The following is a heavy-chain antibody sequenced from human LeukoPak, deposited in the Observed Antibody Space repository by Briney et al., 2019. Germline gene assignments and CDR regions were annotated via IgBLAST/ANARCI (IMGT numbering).Heavy chain of an antibody. CDR2: INPSGGST. CDR1: GGTFSSYA. V-gene: IGHV1-46*01. Sequence: GASVKVSCKASGGTFSSYAISWVRQAPGQGLEWVGIINPSGGSTSYAQKFQGRVTMTRDTSTSTVYMELSSLRSEDTAVYYCARAGSITILRGVTGSQFDYWGQGTLVTVSS. CDR3: ARAGSITILRGVTGSQFDY. D-gene: IGHD3-10*01. J-gene: IGHJ4*02.